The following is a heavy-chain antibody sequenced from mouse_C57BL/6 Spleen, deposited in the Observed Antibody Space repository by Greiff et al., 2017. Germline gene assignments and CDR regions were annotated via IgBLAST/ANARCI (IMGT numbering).Heavy chain of an antibody. J-gene: IGHJ2*01. CDR2: INPNNGGT. Sequence: EVQLQESGPELVKPGASVKIPCKASGYTFTDYNMDWVRQSHGKSLEWIGDINPNNGGTIYNQKFKGKATLTVDKSSSTAYMELRSLTSEDTAVYYCARSDYYGSSDFDYWGQGTTLTVSS. CDR1: GYTFTDYN. V-gene: IGHV1-18*01. CDR3: ARSDYYGSSDFDY. D-gene: IGHD1-1*01.